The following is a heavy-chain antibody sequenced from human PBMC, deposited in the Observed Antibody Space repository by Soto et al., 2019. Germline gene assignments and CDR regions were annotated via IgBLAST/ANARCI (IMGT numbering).Heavy chain of an antibody. Sequence: SVKVSCKASGGTFSSYAISWVRQAPGQGLEWMGGIIPIFGTANYAQKFQGRVTITADESTSTAYMELSRLGSDDTAVYYCARASQMVINPYYYPMDVWGQGTTVTVSS. D-gene: IGHD3-22*01. V-gene: IGHV1-69*13. CDR1: GGTFSSYA. CDR2: IIPIFGTA. CDR3: ARASQMVINPYYYPMDV. J-gene: IGHJ6*02.